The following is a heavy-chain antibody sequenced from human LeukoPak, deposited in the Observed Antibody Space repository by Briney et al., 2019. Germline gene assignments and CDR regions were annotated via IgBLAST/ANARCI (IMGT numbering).Heavy chain of an antibody. CDR3: ARVGDYGSGSYSPIDY. V-gene: IGHV4-4*07. CDR2: IYTSGST. Sequence: SETLSLTCTVSGGSISSSYWNWIRQPAGEGLEWIGRIYTSGSTNYNPSLTSRVTMSVDTSKNQFSLKLSSVTAADTAVYYCARVGDYGSGSYSPIDYWGQGTLVTVSS. J-gene: IGHJ4*02. D-gene: IGHD3-10*01. CDR1: GGSISSSY.